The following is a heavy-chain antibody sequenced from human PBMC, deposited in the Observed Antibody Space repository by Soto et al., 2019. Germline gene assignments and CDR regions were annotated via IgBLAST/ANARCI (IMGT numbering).Heavy chain of an antibody. V-gene: IGHV4-59*08. CDR3: ARALDQAHYYYYGMDV. CDR2: IYYSGST. Sequence: SETLSLTCTVSGGSISSYYWSWIRQPPGKGLEWIGYIYYSGSTNYNPSLKSRVTISVDTSKNQFSLKLSSVTAADTAVYYCARALDQAHYYYYGMDVWGQGNTVTVSS. CDR1: GGSISSYY. D-gene: IGHD2-2*01. J-gene: IGHJ6*02.